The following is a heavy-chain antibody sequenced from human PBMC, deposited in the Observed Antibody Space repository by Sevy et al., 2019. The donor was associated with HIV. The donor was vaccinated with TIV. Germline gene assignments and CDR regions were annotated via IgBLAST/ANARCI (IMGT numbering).Heavy chain of an antibody. D-gene: IGHD1-26*01. J-gene: IGHJ5*02. CDR2: IGIYGGT. Sequence: GGSLRLSCVASGFDFTEHRMHWVRQPVGKGLEWIAAIGIYGGTYYMGSVKGRFTISGEDANNSLFLQLASLTVGDTATYYCVRGSFGSRGGACFVPWGQGTLVTVSS. CDR3: VRGSFGSRGGACFVP. CDR1: GFDFTEHR. V-gene: IGHV3-13*04.